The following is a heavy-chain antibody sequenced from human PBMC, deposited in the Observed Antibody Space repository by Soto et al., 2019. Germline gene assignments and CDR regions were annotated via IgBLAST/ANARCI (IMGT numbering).Heavy chain of an antibody. CDR1: GGSINSGGSH. Sequence: QVQLQESGPGLVKPSQTLSLNCNVSGGSINSGGSHWSWIRLQPGKGLELIGYISYSWSTQSNPSPPSLVTISIDTSKNHFSLKLSSVTAADTAVYYCARDRGDYCSGGSCYRHWYFDLWGRGTLVTVSS. D-gene: IGHD2-15*01. CDR2: ISYSWST. CDR3: ARDRGDYCSGGSCYRHWYFDL. V-gene: IGHV4-31*01. J-gene: IGHJ2*01.